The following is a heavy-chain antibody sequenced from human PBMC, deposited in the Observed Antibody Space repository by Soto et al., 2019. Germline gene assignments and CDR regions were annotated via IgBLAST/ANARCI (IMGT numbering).Heavy chain of an antibody. CDR3: ARGQRESDPYYYGMDV. Sequence: SETLSLTCTVSGGSISSGGYYWSWIRQHPGKGLEWIGYIYNSGTTYNNPSLKSRVIISVDTSKNQFSLKLSSVTAADTAVYYCARGQRESDPYYYGMDVWGQGATVTVSS. CDR1: GGSISSGGYY. CDR2: IYNSGTT. V-gene: IGHV4-31*03. J-gene: IGHJ6*02. D-gene: IGHD2-21*02.